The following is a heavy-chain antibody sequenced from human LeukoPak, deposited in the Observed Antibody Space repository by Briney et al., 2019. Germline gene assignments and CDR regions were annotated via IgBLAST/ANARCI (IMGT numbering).Heavy chain of an antibody. D-gene: IGHD6-13*01. CDR3: VRGGGITYRSWYYFDY. CDR2: ISFDGSDT. Sequence: GGSPRLSCEVSGFTFRIYWMSWVRQAPGKGLEWVAVISFDGSDTYYAASLKGRFIISRDNSKKTLYLQMNSLRAEDTAVYYCVRGGGITYRSWYYFDYWGQGTLVTVSS. J-gene: IGHJ4*02. CDR1: GFTFRIYW. V-gene: IGHV3-30*03.